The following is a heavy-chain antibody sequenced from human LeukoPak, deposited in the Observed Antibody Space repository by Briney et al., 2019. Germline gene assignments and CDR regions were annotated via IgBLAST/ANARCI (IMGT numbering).Heavy chain of an antibody. CDR3: ARGLLAAGTFDS. CDR2: IYNDGSP. CDR1: GFTVSGIY. D-gene: IGHD6-13*01. V-gene: IGHV3-66*01. Sequence: PGGSLRLSCTASGFTVSGIYMSWVRQAPGKGLEWVSVIYNDGSPYYADSVRDRFTISRDNSKNTVDLQLNRLRAEDTAVYFCARGLLAAGTFDSWGQGTLVTVSS. J-gene: IGHJ4*02.